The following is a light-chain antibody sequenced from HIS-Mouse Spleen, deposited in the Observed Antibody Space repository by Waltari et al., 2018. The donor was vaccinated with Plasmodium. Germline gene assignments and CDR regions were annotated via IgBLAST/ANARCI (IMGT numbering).Light chain of an antibody. CDR1: QSVSSN. CDR3: QQYNNWSFT. CDR2: GAS. V-gene: IGKV3-15*01. Sequence: EIVMTQPPATLSVSPGERAHLSCRASQSVSSNLAWYQQKPGQAPRLLIYGASTRATGIPARFSGSGSGTEFTLTISSLQSEDFAVYYCQQYNNWSFTFGPGTKVDIK. J-gene: IGKJ3*01.